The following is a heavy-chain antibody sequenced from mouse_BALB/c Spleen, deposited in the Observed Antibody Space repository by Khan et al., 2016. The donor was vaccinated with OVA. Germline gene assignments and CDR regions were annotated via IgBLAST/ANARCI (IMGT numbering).Heavy chain of an antibody. J-gene: IGHJ3*01. D-gene: IGHD4-1*01. V-gene: IGHV1-5*01. Sequence: VQLKESGTVLARPGASVKMSCKASGYTFTSYWMHWVKQRPGQGLEWIGDIYPGNTDTIYNQKFKGKAKLTAVTSTSTAYMELSSLTNEDSAVYYCTRRNWDVAWFAYWGQGTLVTVSA. CDR1: GYTFTSYW. CDR3: TRRNWDVAWFAY. CDR2: IYPGNTDT.